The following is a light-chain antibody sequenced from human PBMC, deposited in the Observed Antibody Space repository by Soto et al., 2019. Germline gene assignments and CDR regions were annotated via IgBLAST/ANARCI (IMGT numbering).Light chain of an antibody. CDR2: QAS. CDR1: QSISGW. Sequence: DIQLTPSPPTLFASVGDRVTITCRASQSISGWLAWYQQKPGKAPNLLIYQASTLESGVPSRFSGSGSGTEFTLTISSLQPDDFATYHCQQHNTYSRTFGQGTKVDIK. CDR3: QQHNTYSRT. J-gene: IGKJ1*01. V-gene: IGKV1-5*03.